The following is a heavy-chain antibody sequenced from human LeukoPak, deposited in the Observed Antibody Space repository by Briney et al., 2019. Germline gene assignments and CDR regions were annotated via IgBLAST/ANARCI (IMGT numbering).Heavy chain of an antibody. CDR1: GYSFTSYW. D-gene: IGHD3-22*01. CDR2: IYPGDSDT. J-gene: IGHJ3*02. Sequence: GESLKISCKGSGYSFTSYWVGWVRQMPGKSLEWMGIIYPGDSDTRYSPSFQGQVTISADKSISTAYLQWSSLKASDTAMYYCARRVQYYYDSSGYPAAFDIWGQGTMVTVSS. V-gene: IGHV5-51*01. CDR3: ARRVQYYYDSSGYPAAFDI.